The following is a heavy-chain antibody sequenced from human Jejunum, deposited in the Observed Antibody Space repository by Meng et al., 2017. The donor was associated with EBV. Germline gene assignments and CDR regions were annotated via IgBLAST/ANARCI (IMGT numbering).Heavy chain of an antibody. CDR1: GDFINNSKR. Sequence: LQSSGPGLLQPSGTLSFTCVVSGDFINNSKRWSWVRQPPGKGLEWIGEIYHSGTTYYNPSLKSRVTISLDTSESQFSLRLTSVTAADTAIYYCARASPERLLEYWGQGTLVTRLL. V-gene: IGHV4-4*02. CDR3: ARASPERLLEY. CDR2: IYHSGTT. J-gene: IGHJ4*02. D-gene: IGHD1-14*01.